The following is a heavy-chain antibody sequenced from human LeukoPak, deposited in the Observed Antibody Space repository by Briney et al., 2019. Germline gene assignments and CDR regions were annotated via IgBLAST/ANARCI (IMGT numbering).Heavy chain of an antibody. J-gene: IGHJ4*02. V-gene: IGHV4-39*07. Sequence: PSETLSLTCTVSGGSISSYYWGWIRQPPGKGLEWIGSIYYSGSTYYNPSLKSRVTISVDTSKNQFSLKLSSVTAADTAVYYCARMGRGVARSYFDYWGQGTLVTVSS. CDR2: IYYSGST. D-gene: IGHD3-10*01. CDR3: ARMGRGVARSYFDY. CDR1: GGSISSYY.